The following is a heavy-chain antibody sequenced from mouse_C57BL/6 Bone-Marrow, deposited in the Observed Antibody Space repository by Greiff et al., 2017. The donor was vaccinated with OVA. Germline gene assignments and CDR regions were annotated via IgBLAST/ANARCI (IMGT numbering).Heavy chain of an antibody. D-gene: IGHD1-1*01. Sequence: QVQLQQSGAELVRPGASVTLSCKASGYTFTDYEMHWVKQTPVHGLEWIGAIDPETGGTAYNQKVKGKAILTADKSSSTAYMELRSLTSEDSAVYYCTRSRFITTVVATEYFDYWGQGTTLTVSS. V-gene: IGHV1-15*01. CDR3: TRSRFITTVVATEYFDY. J-gene: IGHJ2*01. CDR2: IDPETGGT. CDR1: GYTFTDYE.